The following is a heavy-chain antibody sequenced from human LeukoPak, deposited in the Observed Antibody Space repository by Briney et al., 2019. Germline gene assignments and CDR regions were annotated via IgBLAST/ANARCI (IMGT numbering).Heavy chain of an antibody. CDR3: AKGGEGGPILPISWYYFDY. CDR2: ISGSGGST. J-gene: IGHJ4*02. CDR1: GFTFSSYA. V-gene: IGHV3-23*01. D-gene: IGHD3-16*01. Sequence: GGSLRLSCAASGFTFSSYAMSWVRQAPGKGLEWVSAISGSGGSTYYADSVKGRFTISRDNSKNTLYLQMNSLRAEDTAVYYCAKGGEGGPILPISWYYFDYWAPGTLVTVSS.